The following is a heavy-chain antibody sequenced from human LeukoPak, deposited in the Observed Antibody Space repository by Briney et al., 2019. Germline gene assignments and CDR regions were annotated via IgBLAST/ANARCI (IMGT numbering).Heavy chain of an antibody. Sequence: GGSLRLSCAASGFTVSSNYMSWVRQAPGKGLEWVAVISNDGSDKYYADSVKGRFTISRDNSKSTLYLQMNSLRAEDTAVYYCARPSDFWSGYQSAIDYWGQGTLVTVSS. CDR1: GFTVSSNY. D-gene: IGHD3-3*01. CDR3: ARPSDFWSGYQSAIDY. CDR2: ISNDGSDK. J-gene: IGHJ4*02. V-gene: IGHV3-30*03.